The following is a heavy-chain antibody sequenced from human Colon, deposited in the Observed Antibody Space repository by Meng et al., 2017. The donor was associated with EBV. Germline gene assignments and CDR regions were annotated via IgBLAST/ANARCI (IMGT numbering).Heavy chain of an antibody. V-gene: IGHV4-30-4*01. D-gene: IGHD3-22*01. CDR1: GDSISSTGYY. CDR2: IYYSGSR. Sequence: PGPAPGLVTRSQTPSPPFPVSGDSISSTGYYWSWVRQPPGKGLEWTGYIYYSGSRYYNPPLKSRVTISVDTSKNQFSLKLSSVTAADTAVYYCARVTGKIYYDGSGYPEAFDYWGQGTLVTVSS. J-gene: IGHJ4*02. CDR3: ARVTGKIYYDGSGYPEAFDY.